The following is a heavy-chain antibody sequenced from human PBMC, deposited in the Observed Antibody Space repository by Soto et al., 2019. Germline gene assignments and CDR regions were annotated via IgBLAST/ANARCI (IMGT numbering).Heavy chain of an antibody. Sequence: PSETRSLTCTVSGGSISSGGDYWSWIRQHPGKGLEWIGYIYYSGSTYYNPSLKSRVTISVDTSKNQFSLKLSSVTAADTAVYYCARDSSSDDYFDYWGQGTLVTVSS. D-gene: IGHD6-6*01. CDR3: ARDSSSDDYFDY. CDR2: IYYSGST. V-gene: IGHV4-31*03. CDR1: GGSISSGGDY. J-gene: IGHJ4*02.